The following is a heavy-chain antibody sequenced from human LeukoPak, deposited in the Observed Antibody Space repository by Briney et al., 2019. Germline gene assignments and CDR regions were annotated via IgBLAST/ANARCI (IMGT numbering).Heavy chain of an antibody. Sequence: GGSLRLSCAASGFTFSSYAMSWVRQAPGKGLEWVSAISGSGGSTYYADSVKGRFTISRDNSKNTLYLQMNSLRDEDTAVYYCAKARIAAAGTGAFDVWGQGTMVTVSS. CDR3: AKARIAAAGTGAFDV. CDR1: GFTFSSYA. V-gene: IGHV3-23*01. J-gene: IGHJ3*01. D-gene: IGHD6-13*01. CDR2: ISGSGGST.